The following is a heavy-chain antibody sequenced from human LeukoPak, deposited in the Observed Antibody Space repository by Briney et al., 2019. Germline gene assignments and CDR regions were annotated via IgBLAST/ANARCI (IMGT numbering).Heavy chain of an antibody. D-gene: IGHD6-13*01. V-gene: IGHV1-2*02. Sequence: ASVKVSCKASGYTFTGYYMHWVRQAPGQGLEWMGWINPSSGGTNYAQKFQGRVTMTRDTSISTAYMELSRLRSDDTAVYYCASGGQQLARAHFDYWGQGTLVTVSS. J-gene: IGHJ4*02. CDR1: GYTFTGYY. CDR3: ASGGQQLARAHFDY. CDR2: INPSSGGT.